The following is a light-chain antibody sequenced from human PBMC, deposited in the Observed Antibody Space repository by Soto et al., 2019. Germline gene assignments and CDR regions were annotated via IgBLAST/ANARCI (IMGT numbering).Light chain of an antibody. V-gene: IGLV1-51*01. J-gene: IGLJ2*01. Sequence: QSVLTQPPSVSAAPGQKVTISCSGSSSNIGNNYLSWYQQFPGTAPKLLIYDNNERPSGIPDRFSDSKSGTSATLAITGLQTGDEADYYCGAWDSSLSAGVFGGGTKLTVL. CDR3: GAWDSSLSAGV. CDR1: SSNIGNNY. CDR2: DNN.